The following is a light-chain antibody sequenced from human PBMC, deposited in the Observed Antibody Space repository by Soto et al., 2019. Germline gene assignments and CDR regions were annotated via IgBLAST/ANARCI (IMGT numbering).Light chain of an antibody. V-gene: IGLV2-11*01. CDR2: DVI. CDR3: CSYAGSYNVV. Sequence: QSALTQPRSVSGSPGQSVTISCTGTRSDVGGYDYVSWYQQYPGKAPKLMIYDVIQRPSGVPDRFSGSKSGNTASLTISGLQAEDEDDYYCCSYAGSYNVVFVGGTKVTVL. J-gene: IGLJ2*01. CDR1: RSDVGGYDY.